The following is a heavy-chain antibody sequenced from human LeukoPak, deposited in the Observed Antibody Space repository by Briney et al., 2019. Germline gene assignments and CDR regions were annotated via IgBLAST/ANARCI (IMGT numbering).Heavy chain of an antibody. J-gene: IGHJ2*01. CDR1: GYTFTNYY. Sequence: ASVKVSCKASGYTFTNYYMHWVRQAPGQGLEWMGIINPYGGSTSYAQKFQGRVTVTRDTSTSTVYMDLSSLRSEDTAVYYCARDPRLSSGYSTGILWYFDVWGRGTLVTVSS. CDR3: ARDPRLSSGYSTGILWYFDV. V-gene: IGHV1-46*01. D-gene: IGHD3-22*01. CDR2: INPYGGST.